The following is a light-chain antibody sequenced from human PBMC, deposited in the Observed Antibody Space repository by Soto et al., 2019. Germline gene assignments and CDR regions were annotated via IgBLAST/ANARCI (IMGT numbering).Light chain of an antibody. CDR1: QGISSY. CDR3: QQINSYPLM. J-gene: IGKJ1*01. V-gene: IGKV1-9*01. CDR2: AAS. Sequence: DIPLTQSPSFLSASVGDRVTITCRASQGISSYLAWYQQKPGKAPKLLIYAASTLQSGVPSRFSGSGSGTEFTPTISSLQPKDFATYHFQQINSYPLMFGQGTKVEIK.